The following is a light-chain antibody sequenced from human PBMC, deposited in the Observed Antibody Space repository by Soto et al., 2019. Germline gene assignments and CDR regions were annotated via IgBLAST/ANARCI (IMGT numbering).Light chain of an antibody. CDR3: QQYGSSLTWT. CDR1: QSVSSSY. J-gene: IGKJ1*01. Sequence: EIVLTQSPGTLSLSPGERATLSCRASQSVSSSYLAWYQQKPGQAPRLLIYGASSRATGIPDRFSGSGSGTDFTLTISRLEPEDFAGYYCQQYGSSLTWTFGQGTKGEIK. V-gene: IGKV3-20*01. CDR2: GAS.